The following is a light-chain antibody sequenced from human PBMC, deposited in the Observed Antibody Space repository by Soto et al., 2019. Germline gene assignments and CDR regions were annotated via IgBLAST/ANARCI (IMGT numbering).Light chain of an antibody. V-gene: IGLV1-47*01. J-gene: IGLJ3*02. CDR2: RHN. CDR1: TTDIGSNY. CDR3: AVWDDTLSSPV. Sequence: QPVLTQPPSASGTAGQRVAISCSGSTTDIGSNYVYWYQQVPGAAPKLLIYRHNQRPSGVPDRFSGSKSGTSASLAISGLRSEDEADYYCAVWDDTLSSPVFGGGTKVTVL.